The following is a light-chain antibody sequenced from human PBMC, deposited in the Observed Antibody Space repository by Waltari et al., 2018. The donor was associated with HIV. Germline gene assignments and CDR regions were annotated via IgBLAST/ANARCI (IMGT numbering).Light chain of an antibody. J-gene: IGLJ2*01. CDR3: AVWNDKLNNSVVSGGSVA. CDR2: SDN. V-gene: IGLV1-44*01. CDR1: GSNIGHNA. Sequence: QSVVTQPPSASGTPGQTVIISCSGSGSNIGHNAVNWYQQLPGAAPRLLIHSDNQRPSGVPDRFSGSKYGTSASLAISDLQSDDEADYYCAVWNDKLNNSVVSGGSVAFGGGTKLTVL.